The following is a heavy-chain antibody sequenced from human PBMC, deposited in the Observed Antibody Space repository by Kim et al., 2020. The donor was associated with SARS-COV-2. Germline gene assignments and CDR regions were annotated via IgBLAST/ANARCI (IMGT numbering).Heavy chain of an antibody. CDR2: IYYSGST. Sequence: SETLSLTCTVSGGSISSSTYYWGWIRQPPGKGLEWIGSIYYSGSTYYNPSLKSRVTISVDTSKNQISLKLSSVTAADTAVYYCARIDRYYGSGTYYLDAFDIWGQGTMVTVSS. V-gene: IGHV4-39*01. CDR3: ARIDRYYGSGTYYLDAFDI. D-gene: IGHD3-10*01. J-gene: IGHJ3*02. CDR1: GGSISSSTYY.